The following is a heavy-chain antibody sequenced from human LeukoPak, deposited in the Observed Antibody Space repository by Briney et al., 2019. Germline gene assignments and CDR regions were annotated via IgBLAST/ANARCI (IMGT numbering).Heavy chain of an antibody. V-gene: IGHV4-59*01. D-gene: IGHD3-3*01. CDR1: GGSISSYY. CDR2: IYYSGST. Sequence: SETLSLTCTVSGGSISSYYWSWIRQPPGKGLEWIGYIYYSGSTNYNPSLKSRVTISVDTSKNQFSLKLSSVTAADTAVYYCARDYDFWSGYYGFDPWGQGTLVTVSS. J-gene: IGHJ5*02. CDR3: ARDYDFWSGYYGFDP.